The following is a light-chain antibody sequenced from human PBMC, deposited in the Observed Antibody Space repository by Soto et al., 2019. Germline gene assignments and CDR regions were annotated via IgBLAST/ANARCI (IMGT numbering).Light chain of an antibody. V-gene: IGKV3-20*01. J-gene: IGKJ1*01. Sequence: EIVLTQSPATLSLSPGERATLSCRASQSVSSNLAWYQQKPGQAPRLLIYGASNRATGIPDRFSGSGSGTDFTLTISRLEPEDFAVYYCQQYGNSWTFGQGTKVDIK. CDR1: QSVSSN. CDR3: QQYGNSWT. CDR2: GAS.